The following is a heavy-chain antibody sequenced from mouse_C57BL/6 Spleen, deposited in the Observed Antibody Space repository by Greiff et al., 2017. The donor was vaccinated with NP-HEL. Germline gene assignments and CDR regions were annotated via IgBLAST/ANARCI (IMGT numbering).Heavy chain of an antibody. CDR1: GFSLTSYG. J-gene: IGHJ3*01. Sequence: VQRVESGPGLVQPSQSLSITCTVSGFSLTSYGVHWVRQSPGKGLEWLGVIWSGGSTDYNAAFISRLSISKDNSKSQVFFKMNSLQADDTAIYYCASHYYGSLPFAYWGQGTLVTVSA. CDR3: ASHYYGSLPFAY. CDR2: IWSGGST. D-gene: IGHD1-1*01. V-gene: IGHV2-2*01.